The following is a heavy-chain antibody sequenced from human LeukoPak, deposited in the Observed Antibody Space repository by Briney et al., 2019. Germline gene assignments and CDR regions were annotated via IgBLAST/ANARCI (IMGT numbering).Heavy chain of an antibody. V-gene: IGHV3-7*02. CDR3: AGQSFGRFDP. CDR2: IKEDGSVK. D-gene: IGHD3-16*01. CDR1: GXTFSSNW. Sequence: GGSLRLSCVVSGXTFSSNWMSWVRQAPGKGLEWVGNIKEDGSVKYYVDSVKGRFSISRDNAKNSLYLQMNSLRAEDTAVYYCAGQSFGRFDPWGQGTRVTVSS. J-gene: IGHJ5*02.